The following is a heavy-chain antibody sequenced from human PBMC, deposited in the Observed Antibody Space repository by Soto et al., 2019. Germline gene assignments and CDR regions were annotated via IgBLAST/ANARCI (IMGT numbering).Heavy chain of an antibody. CDR1: GFTFSSYW. Sequence: GGSLRLSCAASGFTFSSYWMSWVRQAPGKGLEWVANIKQDGSEKYYVDSVKGRFTISRDNAKNSLYLQMNSLRAEDTAVYYCARESTWTDVHIPRANWFDPWGQGTLVTVSS. J-gene: IGHJ5*02. CDR3: ARESTWTDVHIPRANWFDP. CDR2: IKQDGSEK. D-gene: IGHD1-1*01. V-gene: IGHV3-7*01.